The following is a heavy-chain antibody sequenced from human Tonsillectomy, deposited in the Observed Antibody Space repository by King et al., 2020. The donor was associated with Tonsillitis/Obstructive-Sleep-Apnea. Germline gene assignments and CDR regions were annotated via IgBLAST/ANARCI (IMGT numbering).Heavy chain of an antibody. D-gene: IGHD4-17*01. J-gene: IGHJ4*02. V-gene: IGHV3-11*05. CDR1: GFTFSDYY. CDR2: ISISSIYT. CDR3: ARMYGDYVEAFDY. Sequence: VQLVESGGGLVKPGGSLRLSCAASGFTFSDYYMSWIRQAPGKGLEWVSYISISSIYTNYADSVKGRFTISRDNAKNSLYLQMNSLRAEETAVYYFARMYGDYVEAFDYWGQGTLVTVSS.